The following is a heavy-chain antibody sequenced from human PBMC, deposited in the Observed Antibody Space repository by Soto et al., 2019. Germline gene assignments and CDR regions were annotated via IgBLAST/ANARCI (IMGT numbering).Heavy chain of an antibody. V-gene: IGHV4-59*08. Sequence: QVQLPESGPGLVKPSETLSLTCTVSGGSISSYYWSWIRQPPGKGLEWIGYIYYSGSTNYNPSLKSRVTISVDTSKNQFSLKLSSVTAADTAVYYCARRYGVYFDYWGQGTLVTVSS. CDR2: IYYSGST. J-gene: IGHJ4*02. CDR1: GGSISSYY. D-gene: IGHD4-17*01. CDR3: ARRYGVYFDY.